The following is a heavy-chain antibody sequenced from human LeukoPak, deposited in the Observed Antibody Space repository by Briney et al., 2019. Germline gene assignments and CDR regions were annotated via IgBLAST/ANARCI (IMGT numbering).Heavy chain of an antibody. V-gene: IGHV4-59*01. Sequence: ETLSLTCTVSGSSISSYYWSWIRQPPGKGLEWIGQIYYSGSTNYNPSLKSRVTISVDTSKNQFSLNLSSVTAADTAVYYCAGGSYHTYDYWGQGTLVTVSS. CDR1: GSSISSYY. CDR2: IYYSGST. J-gene: IGHJ4*02. CDR3: AGGSYHTYDY. D-gene: IGHD1-26*01.